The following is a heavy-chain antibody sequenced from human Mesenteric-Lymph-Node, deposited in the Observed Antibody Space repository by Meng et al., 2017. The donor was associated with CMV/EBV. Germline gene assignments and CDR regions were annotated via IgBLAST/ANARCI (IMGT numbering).Heavy chain of an antibody. V-gene: IGHV3-74*01. CDR2: INSVGTGT. CDR1: GFTLSSDW. J-gene: IGHJ4*02. Sequence: GGSLRLSCAASGFTLSSDWMHWVRQAPGKGLVWVSRINSVGTGTTYADSVKGRFTIARDNAKNTLYLQMNSLRAEDTAVYYCARELFGGGSSYLDYWGQGTLVTVSS. D-gene: IGHD3-10*02. CDR3: ARELFGGGSSYLDY.